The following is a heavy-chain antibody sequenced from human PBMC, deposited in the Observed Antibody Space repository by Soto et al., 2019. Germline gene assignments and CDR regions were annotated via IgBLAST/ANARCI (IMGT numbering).Heavy chain of an antibody. CDR2: IYYSGST. D-gene: IGHD4-17*01. CDR1: GGSISSGGYY. CDR3: ARVLDPGYGDFFFDY. V-gene: IGHV4-31*03. Sequence: QVQLQESGPGLVKPSQTLSLTCTVSGGSISSGGYYWSWIRQHPGKGLAWIGYIYYSGSTYYNPSLKSRVTISVDTSKNQFSLKLSSVTAADTAVYYCARVLDPGYGDFFFDYWGQGTLVTVSS. J-gene: IGHJ4*02.